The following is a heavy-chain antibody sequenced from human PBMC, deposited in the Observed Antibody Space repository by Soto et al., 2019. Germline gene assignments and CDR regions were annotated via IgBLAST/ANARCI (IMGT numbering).Heavy chain of an antibody. CDR3: ARGAIWFGEFPRLNWFDP. V-gene: IGHV4-31*03. D-gene: IGHD3-10*01. Sequence: LSLTCTVSGGSISSGGYYWSWIRQHPGKGLEWIGYIYYSGSTYYNPSLKSRVTISVDTSKNQFSLKLSSVTAADTAVYYCARGAIWFGEFPRLNWFDPWGQGTLVTVSS. CDR2: IYYSGST. J-gene: IGHJ5*02. CDR1: GGSISSGGYY.